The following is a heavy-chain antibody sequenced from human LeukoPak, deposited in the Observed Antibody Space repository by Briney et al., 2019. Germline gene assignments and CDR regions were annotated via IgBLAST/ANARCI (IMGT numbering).Heavy chain of an antibody. Sequence: PGGSLRLSCAASGFTFSSYSMNWVRQAPGKRLEWVSSISSSSSHIYYADSVKGRFTISRDNAKNSLYLQMNSLRAEDTAVYYRARVWGNNAFDIWGQGTMVTVSS. D-gene: IGHD2/OR15-2a*01. V-gene: IGHV3-21*01. J-gene: IGHJ3*02. CDR1: GFTFSSYS. CDR3: ARVWGNNAFDI. CDR2: ISSSSSHI.